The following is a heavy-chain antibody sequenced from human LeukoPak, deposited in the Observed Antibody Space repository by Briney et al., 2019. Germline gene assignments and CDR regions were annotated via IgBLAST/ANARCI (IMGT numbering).Heavy chain of an antibody. J-gene: IGHJ3*02. CDR1: GYTFTGYY. CDR3: ARDLPSGSGFDI. V-gene: IGHV1-2*06. D-gene: IGHD3-10*01. CDR2: INPNSGGT. Sequence: APVKVSCKASGYTFTGYYMHWVRQAPGQGLEWMGRINPNSGGTNYAQKFQGRVTMTRDTSISTAYMELSRLRSDDTAVYYCARDLPSGSGFDIWGQGTMVTVSS.